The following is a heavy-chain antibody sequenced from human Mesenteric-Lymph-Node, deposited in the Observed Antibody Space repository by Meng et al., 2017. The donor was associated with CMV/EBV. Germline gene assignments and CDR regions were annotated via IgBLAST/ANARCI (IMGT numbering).Heavy chain of an antibody. J-gene: IGHJ4*02. D-gene: IGHD3-10*01. Sequence: GGSLRLSCTASGFIFGDYGMAWVHQAPGKGLQWVSGTNWNGGDTDYADSVRGRFTISRDNAKSTLYLEMNSLRGEDTALYYCARIMEKTVMVPLDYWGQGALVTVSS. CDR1: GFIFGDYG. CDR2: TNWNGGDT. CDR3: ARIMEKTVMVPLDY. V-gene: IGHV3-20*04.